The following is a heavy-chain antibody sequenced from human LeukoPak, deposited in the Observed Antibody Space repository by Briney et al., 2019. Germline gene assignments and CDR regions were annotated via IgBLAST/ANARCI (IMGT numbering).Heavy chain of an antibody. Sequence: SETLSLTCTVSGGSISSSSYYWGWIRQPPGKGLEWIGGIYYSGSTYYNPSLKSRVTISVDTSKNQFSLKLRSVTAADTAVYYCAREPRIAATKWFDPWGQGTLVTVSS. CDR2: IYYSGST. J-gene: IGHJ5*02. D-gene: IGHD6-6*01. V-gene: IGHV4-39*07. CDR3: AREPRIAATKWFDP. CDR1: GGSISSSSYY.